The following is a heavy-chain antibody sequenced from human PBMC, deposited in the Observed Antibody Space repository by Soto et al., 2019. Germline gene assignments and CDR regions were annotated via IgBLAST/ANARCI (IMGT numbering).Heavy chain of an antibody. D-gene: IGHD2-21*02. CDR2: INAGNGNT. CDR1: GYTFTSYA. V-gene: IGHV1-3*01. Sequence: ASVKVSCKASGYTFTSYAMHWVRQAPGQRLEWMGWINAGNGNTKYSQKFQGRVTITRDTSASTAYMELSSLRSEDTAVYYCAADFSPATANYYYYYGMDVWGQGTTVTVSS. J-gene: IGHJ6*02. CDR3: AADFSPATANYYYYYGMDV.